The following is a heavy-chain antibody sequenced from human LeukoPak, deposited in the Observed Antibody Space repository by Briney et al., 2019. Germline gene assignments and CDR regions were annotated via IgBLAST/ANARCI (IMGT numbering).Heavy chain of an antibody. CDR3: ARELAVAGPQGGFDY. J-gene: IGHJ4*02. CDR2: IWYDGSNK. V-gene: IGHV3-33*01. D-gene: IGHD6-19*01. CDR1: GFTFSSYG. Sequence: QPGGSLRLSCAASGFTFSSYGMHWVRQAPGKGLEWVAVIWYDGSNKYYADSVKGRFTISRDNSKNTLYLQMNNLRAEDTAVYYCARELAVAGPQGGFDYWGQGTLVTVSS.